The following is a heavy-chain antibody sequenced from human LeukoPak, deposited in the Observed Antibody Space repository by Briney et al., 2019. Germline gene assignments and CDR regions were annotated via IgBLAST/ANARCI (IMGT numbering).Heavy chain of an antibody. D-gene: IGHD3-10*01. CDR2: INPNAGDT. J-gene: IGHJ4*02. V-gene: IGHV1-2*02. Sequence: ASMKVSCKASGYTFTGYYIHWVRQAPGQGLEWLGWINPNAGDTKYAQKFQGRVTVTRDTSISTAYMELSRLRSDDTAVYYCVTSSAVGGAQRAFDYWGQGTLVTVSS. CDR3: VTSSAVGGAQRAFDY. CDR1: GYTFTGYY.